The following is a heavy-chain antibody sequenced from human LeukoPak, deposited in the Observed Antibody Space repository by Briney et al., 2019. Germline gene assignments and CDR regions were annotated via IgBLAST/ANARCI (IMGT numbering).Heavy chain of an antibody. CDR1: GFTFSSYA. V-gene: IGHV3-64*01. CDR3: AREADYGGNFVGFDY. D-gene: IGHD4-23*01. Sequence: GGYLRLSCAASGFTFSSYAMHWVRQAPGKGLEYVSAISSNGGSTYYANSVKGRFTISRDNSKNTLYLQMGSLRAEDMAVYYCAREADYGGNFVGFDYWGQGTLVTVSS. J-gene: IGHJ4*02. CDR2: ISSNGGST.